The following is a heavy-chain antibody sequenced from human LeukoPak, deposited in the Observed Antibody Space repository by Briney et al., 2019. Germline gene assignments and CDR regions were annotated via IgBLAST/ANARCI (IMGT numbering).Heavy chain of an antibody. CDR1: GFTFSSYS. V-gene: IGHV3-21*01. J-gene: IGHJ4*02. D-gene: IGHD2-15*01. CDR2: ISSSSSYI. Sequence: GGSLRLSCAASGFTFSSYSMNWVRQAPGKGLEWVSSISSSSSYIYYADSVKGRFTISRDSAKNSLYLQMNSLRAEDTAVYYCARDEVVVAANYFDYWGQGTLVTVSS. CDR3: ARDEVVVAANYFDY.